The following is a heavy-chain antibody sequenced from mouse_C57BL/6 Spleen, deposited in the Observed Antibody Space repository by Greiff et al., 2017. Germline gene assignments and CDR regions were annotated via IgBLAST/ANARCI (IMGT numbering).Heavy chain of an antibody. CDR1: GFNIKDYY. J-gene: IGHJ4*01. CDR3: AREDSSRYYAMDY. Sequence: VQLQQSGAELVKPGASVKLSCTASGFNIKDYYMHWVKQRTEQGLEWIGRIDPEDGETKYAPKFQGKATITADPSSNTAYLQHSSLTSEDTAVYYCAREDSSRYYAMDYWGQGTSVTVSS. D-gene: IGHD3-2*02. V-gene: IGHV14-2*01. CDR2: IDPEDGET.